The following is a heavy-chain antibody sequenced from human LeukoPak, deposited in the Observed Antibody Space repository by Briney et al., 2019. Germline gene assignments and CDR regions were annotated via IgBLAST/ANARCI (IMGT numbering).Heavy chain of an antibody. CDR3: ARSHSGSIRDWFDP. CDR1: GYIFTGYF. J-gene: IGHJ5*02. V-gene: IGHV1-2*02. D-gene: IGHD1-26*01. Sequence: ASVKVSCRASGYIFTGYFMHWVRQAPGQGLEWMGCINTNSGGTNYAQKFQGRVTMTRDTSISTAYMELSSLRSDYTAVYYCARSHSGSIRDWFDPWGQGTQVTVSS. CDR2: INTNSGGT.